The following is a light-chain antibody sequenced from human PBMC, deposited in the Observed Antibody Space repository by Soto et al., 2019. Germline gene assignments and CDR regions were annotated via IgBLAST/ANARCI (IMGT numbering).Light chain of an antibody. J-gene: IGKJ2*03. CDR1: QSVSGN. CDR3: QQYLNWFR. CDR2: GAS. Sequence: EIVMTQSPATLSVSPGERATLSCRASQSVSGNLAWYQQKPGQAPRLHIYGASTRATGVPARFSGIGSVTDFILTLSSLQTEVSSFSYYQQYLNWFRFGQGTKLEIK. V-gene: IGKV3-15*01.